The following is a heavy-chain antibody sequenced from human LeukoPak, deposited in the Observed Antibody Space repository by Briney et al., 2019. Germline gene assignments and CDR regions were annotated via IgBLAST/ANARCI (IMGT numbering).Heavy chain of an antibody. J-gene: IGHJ4*02. CDR1: GFTFSSYW. CDR3: ARPTGILYYFDY. CDR2: IKQDGSEK. Sequence: GGSLRLSCAASGFTFSSYWMSWVRQAPGKGLEWVANIKQDGSEKYYVDSKNSLYLQMNSLRAEDTAVYYCARPTGILYYFDYWGQGTLVTVSS. D-gene: IGHD2/OR15-2a*01. V-gene: IGHV3-7*01.